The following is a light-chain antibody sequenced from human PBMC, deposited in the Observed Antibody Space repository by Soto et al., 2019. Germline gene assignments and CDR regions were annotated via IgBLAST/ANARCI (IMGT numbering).Light chain of an antibody. CDR2: DVN. Sequence: QSALTQPASVSGSPGQSITISCTGTSSDVGGYNLVSWYQQYPDKAPKLMIFDVNTRPSGVSNRFSGSKSSNTASLTISGLQADDEADYYCSSYNSSSTLPYVFGTGTKVTVL. V-gene: IGLV2-14*01. J-gene: IGLJ1*01. CDR3: SSYNSSSTLPYV. CDR1: SSDVGGYNL.